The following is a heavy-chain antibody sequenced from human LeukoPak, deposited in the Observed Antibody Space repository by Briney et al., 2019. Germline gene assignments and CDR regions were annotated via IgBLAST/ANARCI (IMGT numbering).Heavy chain of an antibody. Sequence: GSLRLSCAASGFTFSNSWMHWVRQAPGKGLMWVSRINRDVITTTYANSVQGRFNFSTHNAKTTLYWHMNRPRCEATAVYCSARSLGHVDYWGQGTLVTVSS. V-gene: IGHV3-74*01. CDR3: ARSLGHVDY. J-gene: IGHJ4*02. CDR1: GFTFSNSW. CDR2: INRDVITT.